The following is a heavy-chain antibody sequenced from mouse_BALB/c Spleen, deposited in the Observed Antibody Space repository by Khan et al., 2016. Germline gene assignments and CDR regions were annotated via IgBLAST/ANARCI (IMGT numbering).Heavy chain of an antibody. V-gene: IGHV14-4*02. CDR1: GFNIKDYY. Sequence: VQLQQPGAELVRSGASVKLSCTASGFNIKDYYMHWVKQRPEQGLEWIGWIDPENGDTEYAPKFQGKATMTADTSSNTAYLQLSSLTSEDTAVYCCSACDYSAMDYWGQGTSVTVSS. CDR3: SACDYSAMDY. CDR2: IDPENGDT. J-gene: IGHJ4*01.